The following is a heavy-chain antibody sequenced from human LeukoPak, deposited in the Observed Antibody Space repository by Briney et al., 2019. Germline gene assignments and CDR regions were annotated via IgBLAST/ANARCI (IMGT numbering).Heavy chain of an antibody. D-gene: IGHD2-2*01. CDR1: GGTFSSYA. Sequence: ASVKVSCKASGGTFSSYAISWVRQAPGQGLERMGGIIPIFGTANYAQKFQGRVTITPDESTSTAYMGLSSLRSEDTAVYYCARGGCSSTSCYDGYWGQGTLVTVSS. CDR2: IIPIFGTA. J-gene: IGHJ4*02. V-gene: IGHV1-69*01. CDR3: ARGGCSSTSCYDGY.